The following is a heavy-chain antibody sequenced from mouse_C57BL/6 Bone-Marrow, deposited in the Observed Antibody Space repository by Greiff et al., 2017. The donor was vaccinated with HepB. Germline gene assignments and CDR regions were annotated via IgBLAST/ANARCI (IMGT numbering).Heavy chain of an antibody. CDR2: IDPSDSYT. CDR1: GYTFTSYW. Sequence: QVQLQQPGAELVKPGASVKLSCKASGYTFTSYWMQWVKQRPGQGLEWIGEIDPSDSYTNYNQKFKGKATLTVDTSSSTAYMQLSSLTSEDSAVYYCARDGPYYFDYWGQGTTLTVSS. J-gene: IGHJ2*01. CDR3: ARDGPYYFDY. V-gene: IGHV1-50*01. D-gene: IGHD2-3*01.